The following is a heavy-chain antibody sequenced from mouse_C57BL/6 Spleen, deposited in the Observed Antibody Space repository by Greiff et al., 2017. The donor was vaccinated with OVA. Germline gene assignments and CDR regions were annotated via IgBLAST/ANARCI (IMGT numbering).Heavy chain of an antibody. CDR1: GYTFTDYY. CDR3: ARSTVHAMDY. D-gene: IGHD1-1*01. Sequence: EVKLQQSGPELVKPGASVKISCKASGYTFTDYYMNWVKQSHGKSLEWIGDINPNNGGTSYNQKFKGKATLTVDKSSSTAYMELRSLTSEDSAVYYCARSTVHAMDYWGQGTSVTVSS. V-gene: IGHV1-26*01. J-gene: IGHJ4*01. CDR2: INPNNGGT.